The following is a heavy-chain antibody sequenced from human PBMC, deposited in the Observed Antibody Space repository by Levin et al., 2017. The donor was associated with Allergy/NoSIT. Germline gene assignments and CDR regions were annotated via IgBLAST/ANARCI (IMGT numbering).Heavy chain of an antibody. CDR3: ARGGKYCSKISCSEDAFDI. D-gene: IGHD2-2*01. CDR2: LYTSGST. CDR1: GGSISSSSYY. J-gene: IGHJ3*02. Sequence: SETLSLTCTVSGGSISSSSYYWSWIRQPAGKGLEWIGRLYTSGSTNYNPSLKSRVTISVDTSKNQFSLKLSSVTATDTAVYYCARGGKYCSKISCSEDAFDIWGQGTMVTVSS. V-gene: IGHV4-61*02.